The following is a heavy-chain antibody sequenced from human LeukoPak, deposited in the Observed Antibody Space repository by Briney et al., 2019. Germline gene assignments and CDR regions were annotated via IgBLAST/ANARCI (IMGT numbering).Heavy chain of an antibody. D-gene: IGHD2-21*02. CDR1: GGSISSGGYS. CDR2: IYHSGST. J-gene: IGHJ3*02. Sequence: PSETLSLTCAVSGGSISSGGYSWSWLRQPPGKGLEWIVYIYHSGSTYYNPSLKSRVTISVDRSKNQFSLKLSSVTAADTAVYYCARGKPTTLAYCGGDCYSLDAFDIWGQGTMVTVSS. V-gene: IGHV4-30-2*01. CDR3: ARGKPTTLAYCGGDCYSLDAFDI.